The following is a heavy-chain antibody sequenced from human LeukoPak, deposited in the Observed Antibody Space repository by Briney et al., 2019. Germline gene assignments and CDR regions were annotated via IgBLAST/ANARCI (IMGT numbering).Heavy chain of an antibody. J-gene: IGHJ4*02. Sequence: GGSLRLSCAASGLTFSDYGMHWVRQAPGKGLEWVAFIRYDGSNKYYADSVKGRFTISRDNPRNTMYLQMNSLRPEDTAVYYCARAYQFVHPPDYWGQGTLVTVSS. CDR1: GLTFSDYG. CDR3: ARAYQFVHPPDY. CDR2: IRYDGSNK. D-gene: IGHD6-6*01. V-gene: IGHV3-30*02.